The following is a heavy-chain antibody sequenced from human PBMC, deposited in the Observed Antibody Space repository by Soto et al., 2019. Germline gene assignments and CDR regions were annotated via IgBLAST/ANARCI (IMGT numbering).Heavy chain of an antibody. V-gene: IGHV3-30*18. CDR1: GFTFSSYG. CDR3: AKGVAPSSGWYDY. CDR2: ISYDGSNK. Sequence: WGSLRLSCAASGFTFSSYGMHWVRQAPGKGLEWVAVISYDGSNKYYADSVKGRFTISRDNSKNTLYLQMNSLRAEDTAVYYCAKGVAPSSGWYDYWGQGTLVTVSS. J-gene: IGHJ4*02. D-gene: IGHD6-19*01.